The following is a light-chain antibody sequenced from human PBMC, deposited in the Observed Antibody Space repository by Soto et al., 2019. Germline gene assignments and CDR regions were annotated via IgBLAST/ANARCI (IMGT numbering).Light chain of an antibody. V-gene: IGLV2-11*01. CDR1: SSDVDDYNY. CDR3: CSYGGTFYV. CDR2: DVS. J-gene: IGLJ1*01. Sequence: QSALTQPRSVSGSPGQSVTISCTGTSSDVDDYNYVSWFQQHPGKAPKLVIYDVSERPSGVPDRFSGSKSGNTASLTISGLQAEDEADYYCCSYGGTFYVFGTGTKVTVL.